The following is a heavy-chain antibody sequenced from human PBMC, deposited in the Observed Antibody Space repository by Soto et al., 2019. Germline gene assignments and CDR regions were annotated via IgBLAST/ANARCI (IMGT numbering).Heavy chain of an antibody. CDR3: ARNPLSTVTTINDEDMGA. D-gene: IGHD4-17*01. Sequence: QVQLVQSGAEVKKPGSSVKVSCKASGGTFSSYAISCVRHAPGHGVELRGAITPIFGAADYSQKFQGRVKITADESTSNAYMDIATMRSESTAVYFCARNPLSTVTTINDEDMGAWGQGTTVTVSS. CDR2: ITPIFGAA. J-gene: IGHJ6*02. V-gene: IGHV1-69*12. CDR1: GGTFSSYA.